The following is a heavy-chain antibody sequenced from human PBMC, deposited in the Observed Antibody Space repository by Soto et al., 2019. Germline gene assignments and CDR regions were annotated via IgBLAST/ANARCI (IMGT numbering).Heavy chain of an antibody. CDR1: GFTVSSNY. CDR3: ASVYGSGSYLNWLDP. D-gene: IGHD3-10*01. Sequence: GGSLRLSCAASGFTVSSNYMSWVRQAPGKGLEWVSVIYSGGSTYYADSVKGRFTISRDNSKNTLYLQMNSLRAEDTAVYYCASVYGSGSYLNWLDPWGQGTLVTVSS. J-gene: IGHJ5*02. CDR2: IYSGGST. V-gene: IGHV3-53*01.